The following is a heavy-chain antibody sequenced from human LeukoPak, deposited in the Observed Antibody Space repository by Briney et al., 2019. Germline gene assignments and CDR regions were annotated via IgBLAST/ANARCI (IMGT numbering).Heavy chain of an antibody. CDR1: GYTFTSYG. J-gene: IGHJ4*02. CDR3: AREGYLYSGSYLTPDY. CDR2: ISAYNGNT. V-gene: IGHV1-18*01. D-gene: IGHD1-26*01. Sequence: ASVKVSCKASGYTFTSYGISWVRQAPGQGLEWMGWISAYNGNTNYAQKLQGRVTMTTDTSTSTAYMELRSLRSDDTAVYYCAREGYLYSGSYLTPDYWGQGTLVTVPS.